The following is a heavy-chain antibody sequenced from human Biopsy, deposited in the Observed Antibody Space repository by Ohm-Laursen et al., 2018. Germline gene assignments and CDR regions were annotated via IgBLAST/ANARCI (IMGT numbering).Heavy chain of an antibody. CDR1: GFTFSNYA. J-gene: IGHJ4*02. V-gene: IGHV3-23*01. CDR3: AEGDWIYYFDY. D-gene: IGHD2-21*02. CDR2: ITGSGDSGGKT. Sequence: SLRLSCSASGFTFSNYAMNWVRQAPGKGLEWVSAITGSGDSGGKTYYADSVKGRFTISRDNSKNTLFLQMNSLSAEDTAVYYCAEGDWIYYFDYWGQGTLVTVSS.